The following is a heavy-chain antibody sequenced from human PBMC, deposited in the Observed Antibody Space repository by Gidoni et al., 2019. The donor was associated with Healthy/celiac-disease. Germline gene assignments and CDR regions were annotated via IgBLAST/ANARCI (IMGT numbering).Heavy chain of an antibody. CDR2: ISGSGGST. J-gene: IGHJ6*02. CDR1: GFTFSSYA. D-gene: IGHD4-17*01. CDR3: AKVLGDYDFIGYYYYYGMDV. Sequence: EVQLLESGGGLVQPGGSLRLSCAASGFTFSSYAMSWVRQAPGKGLEWVSAISGSGGSTYYADSVKGRFTISRDNSKNTLYLQMNSLRAEDTAVYYCAKVLGDYDFIGYYYYYGMDVWGQGTTVTVSS. V-gene: IGHV3-23*01.